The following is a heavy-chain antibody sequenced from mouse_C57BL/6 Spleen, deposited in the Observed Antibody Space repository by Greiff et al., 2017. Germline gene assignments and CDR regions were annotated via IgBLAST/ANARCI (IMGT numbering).Heavy chain of an antibody. V-gene: IGHV1-52*01. D-gene: IGHD2-3*01. CDR3: AREDGYLIFFDY. CDR1: GYTFTSYW. CDR2: IDPSDSET. Sequence: QVQLQQPGAELVRPGSSVKLSCKASGYTFTSYWMHWVKQRPIQGLEWIGNIDPSDSETHYNQKFKDKATLTVDKSSSTAYSQLSSLTSEDSAVYYCAREDGYLIFFDYWGQGTTLTVSS. J-gene: IGHJ2*01.